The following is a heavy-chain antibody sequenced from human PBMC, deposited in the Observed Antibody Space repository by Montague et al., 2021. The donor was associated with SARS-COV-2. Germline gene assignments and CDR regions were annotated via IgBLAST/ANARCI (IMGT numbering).Heavy chain of an antibody. CDR1: GGSISSSSYY. V-gene: IGHV4-39*07. CDR2: IYYSGST. CDR3: ARNLRRGFDP. J-gene: IGHJ5*02. D-gene: IGHD3-10*01. Sequence: SETLSLTCTVSGGSISSSSYYWGWIRQPPGKGLDWIGSIYYSGSTYYNPSLKSRVTISVDTSKNQLSLKLSSATAADTAVYYCARNLRRGFDPWGQGTLVTVSS.